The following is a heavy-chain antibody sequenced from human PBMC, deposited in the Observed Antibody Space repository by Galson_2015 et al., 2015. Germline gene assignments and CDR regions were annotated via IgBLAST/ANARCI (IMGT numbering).Heavy chain of an antibody. Sequence: SLRLSCAASGFTFSSYGMHWVRQAPGKGLEWVAVIWYDGSNKYYADSVKGRFTISRDNSKNTLYLQMNSLRAEDTAVYYCARDGLRLLEWLFYYWGQGTLGTVSS. V-gene: IGHV3-33*01. D-gene: IGHD3-3*01. CDR3: ARDGLRLLEWLFYY. J-gene: IGHJ4*02. CDR2: IWYDGSNK. CDR1: GFTFSSYG.